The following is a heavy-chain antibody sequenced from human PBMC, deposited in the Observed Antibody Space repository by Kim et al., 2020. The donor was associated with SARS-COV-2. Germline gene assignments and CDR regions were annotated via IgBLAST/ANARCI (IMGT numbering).Heavy chain of an antibody. CDR3: ARVQGDYYVWGSYRYTHFDL. J-gene: IGHJ2*01. CDR2: INHSGST. Sequence: SETLSLTCAVYGGSFSGYYWSWIRQPPGKGLEWIGEINHSGSTNYNPSLKSRVTISVDTSKNQSSLKLSSVTAADTAVYYCARVQGDYYVWGSYRYTHFDLWGRGTLVTVSS. V-gene: IGHV4-34*01. CDR1: GGSFSGYY. D-gene: IGHD3-16*02.